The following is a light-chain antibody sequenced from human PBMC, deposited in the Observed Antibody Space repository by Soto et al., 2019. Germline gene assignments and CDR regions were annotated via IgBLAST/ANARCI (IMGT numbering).Light chain of an antibody. V-gene: IGKV3-15*01. CDR3: QQYNNWRIS. CDR1: QSVRRG. J-gene: IGKJ3*01. Sequence: EIMLTQSPATLSVSPGESATLSCRAGQSVRRGLAWYQQKPGQAPRLLFYDASTRATGTPARFSGSGSETEFTLTISSLQSEDLAVYYCQQYNNWRISFGPGTKVDLE. CDR2: DAS.